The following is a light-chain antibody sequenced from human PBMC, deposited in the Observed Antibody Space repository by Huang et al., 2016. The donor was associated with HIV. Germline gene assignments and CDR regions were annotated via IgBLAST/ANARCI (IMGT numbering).Light chain of an antibody. Sequence: DIQMTQSPSTLSASVGDRVTITCRASQSISDSLAWYQQKPGAAPKVLIYQASTLETGVPLRCSGSGFGTEFTLTISSLQPDDFATYYCQQYYTYSALTFGGGTKVENK. J-gene: IGKJ4*01. V-gene: IGKV1-5*03. CDR3: QQYYTYSALT. CDR2: QAS. CDR1: QSISDS.